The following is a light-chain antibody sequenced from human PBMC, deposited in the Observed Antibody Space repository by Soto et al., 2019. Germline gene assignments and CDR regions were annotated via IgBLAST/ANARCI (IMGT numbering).Light chain of an antibody. CDR2: RNN. CDR1: SSNIGTNY. V-gene: IGLV1-47*01. J-gene: IGLJ7*01. Sequence: QSVLTQPPSTSGTPGQRVTISCSVSSSNIGTNYVNWYQHLPGTAPKLLIYRNNQRPSGVPDRFSGSKAGTTASLAIRGLRADDSADYYGATWTNSLSGAVFGGGTQLTVL. CDR3: ATWTNSLSGAV.